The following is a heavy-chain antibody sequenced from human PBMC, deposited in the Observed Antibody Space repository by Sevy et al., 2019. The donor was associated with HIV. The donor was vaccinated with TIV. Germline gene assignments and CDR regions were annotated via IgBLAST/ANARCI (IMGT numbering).Heavy chain of an antibody. CDR1: GGSITSLY. J-gene: IGHJ4*02. V-gene: IGHV4-59*08. Sequence: SETLSLTCTVSGGSITSLYWNWIRQPPGKGRDWIANIYYNGHINYNPSLKSRVTFSLDTSKNQFSLRLSSVTAADTAMYYCAGENAWGRGYSWGQGTLVTVSS. CDR3: AGENAWGRGYS. CDR2: IYYNGHI. D-gene: IGHD1-26*01.